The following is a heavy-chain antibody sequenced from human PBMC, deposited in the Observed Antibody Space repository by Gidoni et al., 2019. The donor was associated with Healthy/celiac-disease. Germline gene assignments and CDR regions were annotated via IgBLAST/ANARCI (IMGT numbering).Heavy chain of an antibody. CDR3: ARGLVYYGDYLYYFDY. Sequence: QVQLQESGPGLVKPSQTLSLTCTVSGGSISSGSYYWSWIRQPAGKGLEWIGRIYTSGSTNYNPSLKSRVTISVDTSKNQFSLKLSSVTAADTAVYYCARGLVYYGDYLYYFDYWGQGTLVTVSS. V-gene: IGHV4-61*02. CDR1: GGSISSGSYY. J-gene: IGHJ4*02. CDR2: IYTSGST. D-gene: IGHD4-17*01.